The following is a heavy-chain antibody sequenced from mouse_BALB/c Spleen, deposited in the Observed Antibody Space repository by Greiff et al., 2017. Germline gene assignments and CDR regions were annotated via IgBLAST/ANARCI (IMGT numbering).Heavy chain of an antibody. CDR2: INSNGGST. CDR3: ARSLGRDAWFAY. V-gene: IGHV5-6-2*01. J-gene: IGHJ3*01. D-gene: IGHD4-1*01. Sequence: EVQRVESGGGLVKLGGSLKLSCAASGFTFSSYYMSWVRQTPEKRLELVAAINSNGGSTYYPDTVKGRFTISRDNAKNTLYLQMSSLKSEDTALYYCARSLGRDAWFAYWGQGTLVTVSA. CDR1: GFTFSSYY.